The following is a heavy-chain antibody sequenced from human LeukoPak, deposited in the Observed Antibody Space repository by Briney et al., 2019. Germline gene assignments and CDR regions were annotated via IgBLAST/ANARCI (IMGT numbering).Heavy chain of an antibody. J-gene: IGHJ4*02. CDR1: GFTFSSCA. CDR3: AKLKGYCSGGGCYFDY. CDR2: ISGSGETT. D-gene: IGHD2-15*01. V-gene: IGHV3-23*01. Sequence: GGSLRLSCAASGFTFSSCAMGWVRQAPGKGLEWISTISGSGETTYFADSVKGRFTISRDNSKNTVYVQVNSLRAEDTAVYYCAKLKGYCSGGGCYFDYWGQGSLVTVSS.